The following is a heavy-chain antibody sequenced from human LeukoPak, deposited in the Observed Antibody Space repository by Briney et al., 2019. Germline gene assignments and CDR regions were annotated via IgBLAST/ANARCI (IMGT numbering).Heavy chain of an antibody. CDR1: GYTFTGYY. CDR3: AREYYYDSSGFFDY. J-gene: IGHJ4*02. D-gene: IGHD3-22*01. V-gene: IGHV1-2*02. Sequence: ASVKVSCKASGYTFTGYYMHWVRQAPGQGLEWMGWINPNSGGTNYAQKFQGRVTMSRDTSISTAYMELSRLRSDDTAVYYCAREYYYDSSGFFDYWGQGTLVTVSS. CDR2: INPNSGGT.